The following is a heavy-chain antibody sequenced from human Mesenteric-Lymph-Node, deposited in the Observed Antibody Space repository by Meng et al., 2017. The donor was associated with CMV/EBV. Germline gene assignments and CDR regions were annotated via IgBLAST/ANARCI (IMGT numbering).Heavy chain of an antibody. CDR3: AKAAYQLLQRAPEYFQH. Sequence: GESLKISCAASGFTFSSYWMHWVRQAPGKGLVWVSRINSDGSSTSYADSVKGRFTISRDDSKNTLYLQMNSLRAEDTAVYYCAKAAYQLLQRAPEYFQHWGQGTLVTVSS. J-gene: IGHJ1*01. V-gene: IGHV3-74*01. CDR2: INSDGSST. CDR1: GFTFSSYW. D-gene: IGHD2-2*01.